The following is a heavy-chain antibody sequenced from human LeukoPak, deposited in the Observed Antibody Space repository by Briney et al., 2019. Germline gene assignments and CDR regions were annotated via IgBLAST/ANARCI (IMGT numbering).Heavy chain of an antibody. J-gene: IGHJ4*02. Sequence: GGSLRLSCVASGFIFSDYGIQWVRQAPGKGLEWISSISFSGAYIYYAASVKGRFTISRDNAKNSVFLQLNSVKVEDTAVYYCARDGVKESSSVFYFDYWGQGTLVTVSS. CDR2: ISFSGAYI. D-gene: IGHD3-10*01. V-gene: IGHV3-21*01. CDR1: GFIFSDYG. CDR3: ARDGVKESSSVFYFDY.